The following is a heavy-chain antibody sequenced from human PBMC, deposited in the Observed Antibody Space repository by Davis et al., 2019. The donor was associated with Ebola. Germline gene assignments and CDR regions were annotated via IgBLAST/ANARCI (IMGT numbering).Heavy chain of an antibody. J-gene: IGHJ4*02. CDR3: AKGGFFGVVIYYFDY. V-gene: IGHV3-30*18. D-gene: IGHD3-3*01. CDR2: ISYDGSNK. CDR1: GFTFSSYG. Sequence: SLSLPCAASGFTFSSYGMHWVRQAPGKGLAWVAVISYDGSNKYYADSVKGRFTISRDNSKNTLYLQMNSLRAEDTAVYYCAKGGFFGVVIYYFDYWGQGTLVTVS.